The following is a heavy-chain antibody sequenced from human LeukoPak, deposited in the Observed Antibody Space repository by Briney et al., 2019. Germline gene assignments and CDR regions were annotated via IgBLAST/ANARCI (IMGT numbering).Heavy chain of an antibody. Sequence: ASVKVPCKPSGYTFTGYYLHWVRQAPGQGLEWMGWIDPNSGGTNYAQNFLGRVTMTRDTSISTAYMELSSLRSDDTAVYYCARGHSDLDYWGQGTLVTVSS. CDR2: IDPNSGGT. V-gene: IGHV1-2*02. J-gene: IGHJ4*02. CDR1: GYTFTGYY. CDR3: ARGHSDLDY. D-gene: IGHD2-21*02.